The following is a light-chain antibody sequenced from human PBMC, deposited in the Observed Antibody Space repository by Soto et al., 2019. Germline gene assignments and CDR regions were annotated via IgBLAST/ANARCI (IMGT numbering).Light chain of an antibody. V-gene: IGKV3-15*01. CDR2: GAS. CDR3: QQYNNWPPYT. Sequence: DIVLTQSPGPLSLSPGEGATLSCRASQSVTNNYLDWYQQKPGQAPRLVIYGASTRATGIPARFSGSGSGTEFTLTISSLQSEDFAVYYRQQYNNWPPYTFGQGTKVDI. J-gene: IGKJ2*01. CDR1: QSVTNN.